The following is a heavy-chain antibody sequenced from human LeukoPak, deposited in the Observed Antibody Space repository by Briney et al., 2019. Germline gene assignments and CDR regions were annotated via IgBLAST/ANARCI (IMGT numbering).Heavy chain of an antibody. V-gene: IGHV3-7*01. D-gene: IGHD6-13*01. CDR1: EFTFSFYW. J-gene: IGHJ4*02. Sequence: GGSLRLSCVASEFTFSFYWMTWDRQAPGKGLEWLANIIPDGSATFYVDSVKGRFTISRDNPKNSLYLHINNLRAEDTAVYYCARLAHNAWYAADYWGQGTLVTVSS. CDR3: ARLAHNAWYAADY. CDR2: IIPDGSAT.